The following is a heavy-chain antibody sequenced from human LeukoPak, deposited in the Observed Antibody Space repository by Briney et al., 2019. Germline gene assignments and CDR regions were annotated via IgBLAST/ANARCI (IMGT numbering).Heavy chain of an antibody. D-gene: IGHD6-13*01. CDR3: ARGAAATEYYYYYYYMDV. V-gene: IGHV4-59*01. J-gene: IGHJ6*03. CDR2: IYYSGST. CDR1: GGSISSYY. Sequence: SETLSLTCTVSGGSISSYYWSWIRQPPGKGLEGIGYIYYSGSTNYNPSLQSRVTISVDTSKNQFSLKLSSVTAADTAVYYCARGAAATEYYYYYYYMDVWGKGTTVTVSS.